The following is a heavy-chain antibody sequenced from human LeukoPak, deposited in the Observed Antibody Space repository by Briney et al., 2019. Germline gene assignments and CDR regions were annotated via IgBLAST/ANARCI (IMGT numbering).Heavy chain of an antibody. CDR1: GYPFTSYD. CDR2: MPPNSGNT. V-gene: IGHV1-8*01. Sequence: ASVKVSCKASGYPFTSYDINWVRQATGQGREWMGWMPPNSGNTGYAQKFPGRVTMTRNTSISTDYMELSSLRSEDTAVYYCARVGGIAAAFDYWGQGTLVTVSS. CDR3: ARVGGIAAAFDY. J-gene: IGHJ4*02. D-gene: IGHD6-13*01.